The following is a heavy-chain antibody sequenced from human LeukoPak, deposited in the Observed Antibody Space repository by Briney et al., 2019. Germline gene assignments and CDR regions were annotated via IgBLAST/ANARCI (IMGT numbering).Heavy chain of an antibody. J-gene: IGHJ6*02. CDR2: IYPGDSET. D-gene: IGHD5-12*01. Sequence: GESLNISCKGSGYPFTSYWIAWVRQMTGKGLEWMGSIYPGDSETRFLPSFQGQVTLSADKFIRVAYLQWSSLQASDTAMYYCARIVATTQTSSYYYVMDVWGQGTTVAVSS. CDR1: GYPFTSYW. CDR3: ARIVATTQTSSYYYVMDV. V-gene: IGHV5-51*01.